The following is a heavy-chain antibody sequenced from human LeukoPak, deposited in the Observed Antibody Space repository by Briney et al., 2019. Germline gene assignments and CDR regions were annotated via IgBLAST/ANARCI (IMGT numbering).Heavy chain of an antibody. D-gene: IGHD4-23*01. J-gene: IGHJ4*02. CDR2: ISSSSSYI. CDR1: GFTFSSYS. CDR3: ARDLVFLSPSRAVVTRGYNYFDY. V-gene: IGHV3-21*01. Sequence: PGGSLRLSCAASGFTFSSYSMNWVRQAPGKGLEGVSSISSSSSYIYYADSVKGRFTISRDNAKNSLYLQMNSLRAEDTAVYYCARDLVFLSPSRAVVTRGYNYFDYWGQGTLVTVSS.